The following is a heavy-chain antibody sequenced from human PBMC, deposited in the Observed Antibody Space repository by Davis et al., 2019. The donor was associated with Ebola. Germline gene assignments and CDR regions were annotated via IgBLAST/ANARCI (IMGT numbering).Heavy chain of an antibody. V-gene: IGHV4-61*01. J-gene: IGHJ4*02. CDR1: GGSVSSDNYY. D-gene: IGHD3-10*01. CDR3: ASHYYGSGIFDY. Sequence: PSETLSLTCTVSGGSVSSDNYYWSWIRQPPGKGLECIGYIYYSGSTTYNPSLESRVTISVDTSKNQFSLKVISVTAADTAVYYCASHYYGSGIFDYWGQGTLVTVSS. CDR2: IYYSGST.